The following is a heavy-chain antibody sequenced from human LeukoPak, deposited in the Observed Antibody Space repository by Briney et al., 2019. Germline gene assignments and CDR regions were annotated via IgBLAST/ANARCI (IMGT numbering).Heavy chain of an antibody. CDR1: GYTFTGYY. J-gene: IGHJ5*02. D-gene: IGHD3-22*01. Sequence: GASVKVSCKASGYTFTGYYMHWVRQAPGQGLEWMGWINHNSGGTNYAQKFQGRVTMTRDTSISTAYMELSRLRSDDTAVYYCARSPDYYDSSRYCYALNWFDPWGQGTLVTVSS. CDR2: INHNSGGT. V-gene: IGHV1-2*02. CDR3: ARSPDYYDSSRYCYALNWFDP.